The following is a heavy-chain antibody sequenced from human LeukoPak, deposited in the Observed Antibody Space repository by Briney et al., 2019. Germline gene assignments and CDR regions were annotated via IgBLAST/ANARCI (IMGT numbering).Heavy chain of an antibody. Sequence: PGGSLRLSCAASGFTFSSYTMNWVRQAPGKGLEWVSKISSSSSTIYYADSVKGRFTISRDNAKNSLYLQMNSLRAEDTALYYCARSAAASASDYWGQGTLVTVSS. CDR1: GFTFSSYT. CDR3: ARSAAASASDY. CDR2: ISSSSSTI. D-gene: IGHD6-13*01. V-gene: IGHV3-48*01. J-gene: IGHJ4*02.